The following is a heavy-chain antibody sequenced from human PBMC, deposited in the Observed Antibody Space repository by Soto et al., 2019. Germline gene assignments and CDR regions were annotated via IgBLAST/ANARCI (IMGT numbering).Heavy chain of an antibody. CDR1: GGTFSTYA. CDR3: ARDRPRENYCGNYYYHMDV. CDR2: IIPVVGTG. D-gene: IGHD4-17*01. J-gene: IGHJ6*03. Sequence: QVQLVQSGAEVKKPGSSVKVSCKASGGTFSTYAISWVRQAPGQGLEWMGGIIPVVGTGDYAQKFQGRITITAAPSTTTAYMELSILRSEDTAVYYCARDRPRENYCGNYYYHMDVWGRGTTVTVSS. V-gene: IGHV1-69*12.